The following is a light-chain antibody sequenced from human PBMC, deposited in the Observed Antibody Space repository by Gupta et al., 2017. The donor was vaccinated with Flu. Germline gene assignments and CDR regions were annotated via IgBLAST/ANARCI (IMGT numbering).Light chain of an antibody. Sequence: VTLGEPASISCSGSQGRGHSNGKNYLSWLQQKPGQPPSLLIYKSSNRASGVPDRISGSGAGTDLTLKISRGEAGDVGVYYCRQTQQSPSTFGQGTKVEIK. V-gene: IGKV2-24*01. J-gene: IGKJ2*01. CDR2: KSS. CDR1: QGRGHSNGKNY. CDR3: RQTQQSPST.